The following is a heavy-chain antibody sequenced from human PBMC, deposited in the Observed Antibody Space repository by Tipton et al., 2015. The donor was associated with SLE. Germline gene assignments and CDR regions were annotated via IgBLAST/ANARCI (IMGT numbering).Heavy chain of an antibody. D-gene: IGHD3-22*01. J-gene: IGHJ4*02. V-gene: IGHV4-39*07. CDR2: IYFSGST. Sequence: TLSLTCTVSGGSINSYYWGWIRQPPGKGLEWIGSIYFSGSTYYNPSLKSRVTISVDTSKNQFSLKLSSVTAADTAVYYCARGDDSSGYYIDYWGQGTLVTVSS. CDR1: GGSINSYY. CDR3: ARGDDSSGYYIDY.